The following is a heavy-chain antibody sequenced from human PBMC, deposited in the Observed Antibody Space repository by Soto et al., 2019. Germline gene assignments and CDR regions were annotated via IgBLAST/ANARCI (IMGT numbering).Heavy chain of an antibody. Sequence: PGGSLRLSCSASGFTFRDYYMSWIRQAPGKWLEWVSHISSSGSTTYYTDSVKGRFTSSRDNAKNSLLLQMNSLRAEDTAVYYCARVVTTVTNRYYALDVWXQGTTVTVSS. CDR3: ARVVTTVTNRYYALDV. CDR2: ISSSGSTT. D-gene: IGHD4-17*01. V-gene: IGHV3-11*01. CDR1: GFTFRDYY. J-gene: IGHJ6*02.